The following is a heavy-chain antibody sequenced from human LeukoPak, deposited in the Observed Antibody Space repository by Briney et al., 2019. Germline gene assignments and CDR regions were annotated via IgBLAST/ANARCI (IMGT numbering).Heavy chain of an antibody. CDR1: GFTFSNYD. CDR2: ISRRSSTI. CDR3: ASLVKREPPDY. J-gene: IGHJ4*02. V-gene: IGHV3-48*04. Sequence: GGSLRLSCPASGFTFSNYDMNWVRQAPGKGLEWVSYISRRSSTIYYADSVKGRFTISRDNAKNSLYLQMNSLRAEDTAVYFCASLVKREPPDYWGQGTLVTVSS. D-gene: IGHD1-26*01.